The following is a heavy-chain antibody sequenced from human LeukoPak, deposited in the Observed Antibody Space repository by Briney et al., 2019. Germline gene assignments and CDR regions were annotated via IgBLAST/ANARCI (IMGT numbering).Heavy chain of an antibody. CDR2: ISSSGSTI. V-gene: IGHV3-48*03. J-gene: IGHJ6*03. Sequence: GGSLRLSCAASGFTFSSYEMNWVRQAPGKGLEWVSYISSSGSTIYYADSVKGRFTISRDNAKNSLYLQMNSLRAEDTAVYYCARVLPDSSGYYKSYYYYMDVWGKGTTVTVSS. CDR1: GFTFSSYE. CDR3: ARVLPDSSGYYKSYYYYMDV. D-gene: IGHD3-22*01.